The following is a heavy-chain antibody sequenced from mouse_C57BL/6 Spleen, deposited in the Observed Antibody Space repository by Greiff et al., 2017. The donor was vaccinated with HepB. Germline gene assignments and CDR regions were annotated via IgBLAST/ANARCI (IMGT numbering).Heavy chain of an antibody. J-gene: IGHJ3*01. D-gene: IGHD1-1*01. CDR3: ARDAYYGSRFAY. Sequence: ESGPGLVKPSQSLSLTCSVTGYSITSGYYWNWIRQFPGNKLEWMGYISYDGSNNYNPSLKNRISITRDTSKNQFFLKLNSVTTEDTATYYCARDAYYGSRFAYWGQGTLVTVSA. CDR2: ISYDGSN. V-gene: IGHV3-6*01. CDR1: GYSITSGYY.